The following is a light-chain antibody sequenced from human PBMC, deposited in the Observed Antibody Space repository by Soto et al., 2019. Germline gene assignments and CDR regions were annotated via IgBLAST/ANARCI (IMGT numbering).Light chain of an antibody. CDR2: SAT. J-gene: IGKJ1*01. CDR3: PQHHDYPRT. Sequence: AIQMTQSPTSLSASVGDRVIITCRASQDISKDLGWYQQKPGKAPKFLIYSATSTQSGVPSTFSGSGFGTDFTLTISSLQPEDFATYYCPQHHDYPRTFGQGTKVEF. V-gene: IGKV1-6*01. CDR1: QDISKD.